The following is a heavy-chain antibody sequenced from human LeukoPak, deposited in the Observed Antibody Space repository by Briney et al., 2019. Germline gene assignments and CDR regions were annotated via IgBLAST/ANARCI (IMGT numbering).Heavy chain of an antibody. CDR2: FDPEDGET. V-gene: IGHV1-24*01. D-gene: IGHD6-13*01. J-gene: IGHJ4*02. CDR3: AREGESSSWYIY. Sequence: ASVKVSCRVSGYTLTELSMHWVRQAPGKGLEWMGGFDPEDGETIYAQKFQGRVTMTEDTSTDTAYMELSSLRSEDTAVYYCAREGESSSWYIYWGQGTLVTVSS. CDR1: GYTLTELS.